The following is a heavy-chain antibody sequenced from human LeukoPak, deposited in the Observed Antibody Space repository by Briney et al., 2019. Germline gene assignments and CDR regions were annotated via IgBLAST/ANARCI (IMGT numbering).Heavy chain of an antibody. Sequence: SVKVSCKASGGTFSSYAISWVRQAPGQGLEWMGRIIPIFGPANYAQKFQGRVTITTDESTSTAYMELSSLRSEDTAVYYCARGPWGVSFDYWGQGTLVTVSS. V-gene: IGHV1-69*05. CDR1: GGTFSSYA. D-gene: IGHD3-16*01. CDR3: ARGPWGVSFDY. J-gene: IGHJ4*02. CDR2: IIPIFGPA.